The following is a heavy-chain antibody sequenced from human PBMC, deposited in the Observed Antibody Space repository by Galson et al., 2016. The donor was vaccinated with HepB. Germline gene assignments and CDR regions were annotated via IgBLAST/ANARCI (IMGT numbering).Heavy chain of an antibody. CDR2: IYWADDK. J-gene: IGHJ3*01. CDR3: ARSGGYCSFDSSCYSFDAFDF. V-gene: IGHV2-5*02. Sequence: PALVKPTQTLTLTCTFSGFSLSTGGLGVGWIRQPPGNALEWLGLIYWADDKRYSLSLQGRLTITKDTSKNQVVLTMTNIHPVDTATYYCARSGGYCSFDSSCYSFDAFDFWGQGTVVTVSS. CDR1: GFSLSTGGLG. D-gene: IGHD2-15*01.